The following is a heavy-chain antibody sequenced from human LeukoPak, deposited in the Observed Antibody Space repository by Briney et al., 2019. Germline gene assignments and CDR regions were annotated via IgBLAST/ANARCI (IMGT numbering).Heavy chain of an antibody. J-gene: IGHJ4*02. CDR1: GFTFSSYA. V-gene: IGHV3-30*04. CDR2: ISYNGSNK. D-gene: IGHD3-16*01. Sequence: GGSLRLSCAASGFTFSSYAMHWVRQAPGKGVEGGAVISYNGSNKYYADSVKGRFTISRDNSKNTLYLQMNSLRAEDTAVHYCARGLPDYVWGSYDYWGQGTLVTVSS. CDR3: ARGLPDYVWGSYDY.